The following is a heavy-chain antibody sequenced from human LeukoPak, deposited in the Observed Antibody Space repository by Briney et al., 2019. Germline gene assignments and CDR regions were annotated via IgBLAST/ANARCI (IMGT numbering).Heavy chain of an antibody. CDR1: GGSIRSYY. Sequence: SETLSLTCTVAGGSIRSYYWSWIRQPRGKGMEWIGYIYYSGSTNYNPSLKSRVTISVDTSKNQFSLKLSSVTAADTAVYYCARVATDAFDIWGQGTMVTVSS. V-gene: IGHV4-59*01. CDR3: ARVATDAFDI. J-gene: IGHJ3*02. D-gene: IGHD5-12*01. CDR2: IYYSGST.